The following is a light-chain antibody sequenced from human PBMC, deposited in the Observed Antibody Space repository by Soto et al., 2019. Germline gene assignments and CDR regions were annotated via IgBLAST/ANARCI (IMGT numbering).Light chain of an antibody. CDR3: QHYNSYSEA. CDR2: DAS. J-gene: IGKJ1*01. V-gene: IGKV3-11*01. CDR1: QTVSNY. Sequence: ETVLTQSPATLSLSPGERATLSCRASQTVSNYLAWYQQKPGQAPRLLIYDASNRATGIPARFTGSGSGTEFTLTISSLQPDDFATYYCQHYNSYSEAFGQGTKVDI.